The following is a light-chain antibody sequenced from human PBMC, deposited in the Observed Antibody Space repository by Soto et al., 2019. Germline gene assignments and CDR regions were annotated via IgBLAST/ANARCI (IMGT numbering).Light chain of an antibody. V-gene: IGLV2-8*01. CDR1: SSDVGGYNY. Sequence: QPVLTQPPSASGSPGQSVTISCTGTSSDVGGYNYVSWYQQHPGKAPKLMIFDVSKRPSGVPDRFSGSKSGNTASLTVSGLQAEDEADYYCSSYAGTNRLGVFGTGTKLTVL. CDR2: DVS. CDR3: SSYAGTNRLGV. J-gene: IGLJ1*01.